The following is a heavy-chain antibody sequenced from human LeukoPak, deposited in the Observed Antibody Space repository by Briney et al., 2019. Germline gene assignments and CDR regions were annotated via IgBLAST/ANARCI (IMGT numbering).Heavy chain of an antibody. CDR2: IRVSDGAR. Sequence: GGSLRLSCAASGFNFPTYAMQWVRQAPGKGLEWVSSIRVSDGARFYADSVKGRFTISRDNSKNTLYLQMNGLRADDTAVYYCLCYYASATFYWGQGTLVTVSS. CDR1: GFNFPTYA. CDR3: LCYYASATFY. D-gene: IGHD3-10*01. J-gene: IGHJ4*02. V-gene: IGHV3-23*01.